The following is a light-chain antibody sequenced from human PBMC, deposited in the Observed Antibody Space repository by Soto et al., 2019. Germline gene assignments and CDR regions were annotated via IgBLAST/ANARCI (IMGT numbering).Light chain of an antibody. J-gene: IGKJ5*01. CDR2: EAS. V-gene: IGKV1-33*01. Sequence: IQMTQSPSSLSASVGDRVTIPCRASQDISTHLNWYQQMPGKAPKVLIYEASNVQTGVPSTFSGRGSGTEFVLKIKSVQPEEMGTYDCQQYDNVGITVGQGPRRAIK. CDR3: QQYDNVGIT. CDR1: QDISTH.